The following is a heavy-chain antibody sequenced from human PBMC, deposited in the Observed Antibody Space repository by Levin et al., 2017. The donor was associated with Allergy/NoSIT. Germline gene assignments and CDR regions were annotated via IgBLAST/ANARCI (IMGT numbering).Heavy chain of an antibody. CDR1: GFTFSSYG. CDR3: TRVGEDGYTNDY. D-gene: IGHD5-24*01. V-gene: IGHV3-33*01. J-gene: IGHJ4*02. Sequence: GGSLRLSCAASGFTFSSYGMHWVRQAPGKGLEWVAVIWYDGSQKYYADSVKGRFTISRDNSKNTLYLQMNSLRAEDTAVYYCTRVGEDGYTNDYWGQGTLVIVSS. CDR2: IWYDGSQK.